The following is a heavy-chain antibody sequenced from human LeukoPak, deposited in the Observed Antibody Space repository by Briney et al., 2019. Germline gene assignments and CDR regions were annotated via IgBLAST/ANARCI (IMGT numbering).Heavy chain of an antibody. Sequence: GASVKVSCKASGYTFTSYGISWVRQAPGQGLGWMGWMNPNSGNTGYAQKFQGRVTMTRNTSISTAYMELSSLRSEDTAVYYCARLAGDYWGQGTLVTVSS. CDR2: MNPNSGNT. CDR3: ARLAGDY. J-gene: IGHJ4*02. CDR1: GYTFTSYG. V-gene: IGHV1-8*02.